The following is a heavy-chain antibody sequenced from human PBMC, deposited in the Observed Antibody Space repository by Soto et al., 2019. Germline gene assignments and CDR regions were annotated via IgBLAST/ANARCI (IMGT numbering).Heavy chain of an antibody. CDR2: IIPIFGTA. V-gene: IGHV1-69*01. J-gene: IGHJ4*02. Sequence: QVQLVQSGAEVKKPGSSVKVSCKASGGTFSSYSINWVRQAPGQGLEWMGGIIPIFGTANNAQKLQGRVTITADESATTVYMELSSLRSEDTAVYYCARAPNILTVKYYFDYWGQGTLVTVSS. CDR1: GGTFSSYS. CDR3: ARAPNILTVKYYFDY. D-gene: IGHD3-9*01.